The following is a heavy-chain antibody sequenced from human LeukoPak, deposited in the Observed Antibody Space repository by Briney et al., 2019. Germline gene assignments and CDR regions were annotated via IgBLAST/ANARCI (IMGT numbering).Heavy chain of an antibody. CDR1: GFTFSSYS. CDR3: VRGSTAAQDAFDI. D-gene: IGHD5/OR15-5a*01. J-gene: IGHJ3*02. CDR2: ISSLSGTI. Sequence: GGTLRLSCAASGFTFSSYSMNWVRQAPGEGLEWVSYISSLSGTIYYADSVRGRFTISRDNAKNSLFLQMNNLRVEDTAVYYCVRGSTAAQDAFDIWGQGTMVTVSS. V-gene: IGHV3-48*04.